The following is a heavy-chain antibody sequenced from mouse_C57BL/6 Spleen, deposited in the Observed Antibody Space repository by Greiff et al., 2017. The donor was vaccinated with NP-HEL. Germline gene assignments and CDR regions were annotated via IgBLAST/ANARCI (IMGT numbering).Heavy chain of an antibody. V-gene: IGHV1-82*01. J-gene: IGHJ2*01. CDR3: ARGTVTFYFDY. CDR2: IYPGDGDT. D-gene: IGHD2-13*01. Sequence: ESGPELVKPGASVKISCKASGYAFSSSWMNWVKQRPGKGLEWIGRIYPGDGDTNYNGKFKGKATLTADKSSSTAYMQLSSLTSEDSAVYFCARGTVTFYFDYWGQGTTLTVSS. CDR1: GYAFSSSW.